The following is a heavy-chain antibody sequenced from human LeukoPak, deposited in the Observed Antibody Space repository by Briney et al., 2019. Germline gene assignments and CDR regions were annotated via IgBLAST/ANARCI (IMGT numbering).Heavy chain of an antibody. D-gene: IGHD3-10*01. J-gene: IGHJ6*03. Sequence: GGSLRLSCAASGFTFDDYGMSWVRQAPGKGLEWVSGINCNGGSTGYADSVKGRFTISRDNAKNSLYLQMNSLRAEDTALYYCARDGSDYYGSGILYYYYYMDVWGKGTTVTVSS. CDR2: INCNGGST. V-gene: IGHV3-20*04. CDR3: ARDGSDYYGSGILYYYYYMDV. CDR1: GFTFDDYG.